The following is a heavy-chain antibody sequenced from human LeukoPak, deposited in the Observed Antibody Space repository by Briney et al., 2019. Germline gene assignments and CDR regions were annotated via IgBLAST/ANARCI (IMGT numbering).Heavy chain of an antibody. J-gene: IGHJ4*02. Sequence: SETLSLTCTVSGGSISSYYWSWIRQPPGKGLEWIGYIYYSGSTNYNPSLKSRVTISVDTSKNQFSLKLSSVTAADTAVYYCARDFGGSYPDYWGQGTLVTVSS. V-gene: IGHV4-59*01. CDR1: GGSISSYY. CDR3: ARDFGGSYPDY. CDR2: IYYSGST. D-gene: IGHD1-26*01.